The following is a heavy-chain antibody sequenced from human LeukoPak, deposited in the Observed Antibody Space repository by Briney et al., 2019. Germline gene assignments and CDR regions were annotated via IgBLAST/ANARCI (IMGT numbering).Heavy chain of an antibody. J-gene: IGHJ4*02. CDR1: GYTFTGYY. Sequence: ASVKVSCKASGYTFTGYYMHWVRQAPGQGLEWMGWINPNSGGTNYAQKFQGRVTMTRDTSISTAYMELSRLRSDDTAVYYCALLDEVVVVPAASGGWAYFDYWGQGTLVTVSS. CDR2: INPNSGGT. V-gene: IGHV1-2*02. CDR3: ALLDEVVVVPAASGGWAYFDY. D-gene: IGHD2-2*01.